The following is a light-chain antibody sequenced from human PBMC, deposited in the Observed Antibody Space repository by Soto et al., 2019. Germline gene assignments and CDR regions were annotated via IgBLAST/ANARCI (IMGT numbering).Light chain of an antibody. CDR1: SSDVGGVNY. CDR3: NSYTSSSTDV. CDR2: DVT. Sequence: QSALTQPASVSGSPGQSITISCTGTSSDVGGVNYVSWYQQHPGKAPKLMIYDVTNRPSGVSYRFSGSKSGNTASLTISGLQAEDEADYYCNSYTSSSTDVFGTGTKLTVL. V-gene: IGLV2-14*03. J-gene: IGLJ1*01.